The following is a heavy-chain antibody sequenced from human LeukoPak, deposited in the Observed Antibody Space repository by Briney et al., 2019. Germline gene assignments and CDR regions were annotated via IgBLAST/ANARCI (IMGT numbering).Heavy chain of an antibody. CDR2: IRYDGSNK. V-gene: IGHV3-30*02. J-gene: IGHJ4*02. CDR1: GFTFSTYG. Sequence: GGSLRLSCAASGFTFSTYGMHWVRQAPGKGLEWVAFIRYDGSNKYYADSVKGRFTISRDNSKNTLYLQMNSLRAEDTAVYYCAKGYGFYFDYWGQGTLVTVSS. CDR3: AKGYGFYFDY. D-gene: IGHD1-1*01.